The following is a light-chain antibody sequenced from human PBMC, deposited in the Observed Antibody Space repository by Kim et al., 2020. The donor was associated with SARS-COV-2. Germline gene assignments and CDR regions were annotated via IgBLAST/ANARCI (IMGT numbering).Light chain of an antibody. Sequence: SYELTQPPSVSVSPGQTASITCSGDKLGDKYACWYQQKPGQSPVLVIYQDSKRPSGIPERFSGSNSGNTATLPISGPQAMDEADYYCQAWDSSTWVFGGG. J-gene: IGLJ3*02. CDR1: KLGDKY. CDR2: QDS. CDR3: QAWDSSTWV. V-gene: IGLV3-1*01.